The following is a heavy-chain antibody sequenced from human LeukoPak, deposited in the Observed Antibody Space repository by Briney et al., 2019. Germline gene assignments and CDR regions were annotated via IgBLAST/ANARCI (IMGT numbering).Heavy chain of an antibody. CDR3: ARDPPDCSGGSCRTDHFDY. J-gene: IGHJ4*02. Sequence: ASVTVSCKASGYTFTGYYMHWVRQAPGQGLEWMGWINPNSGGTNYAQKFQGRVTMTRDTSISTAYMELSRLRSDDTAVYYCARDPPDCSGGSCRTDHFDYWGQGTLVTVSS. CDR1: GYTFTGYY. D-gene: IGHD2-15*01. CDR2: INPNSGGT. V-gene: IGHV1-2*02.